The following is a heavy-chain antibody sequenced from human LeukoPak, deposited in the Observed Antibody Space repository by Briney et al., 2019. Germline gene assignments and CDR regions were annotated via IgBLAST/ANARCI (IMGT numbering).Heavy chain of an antibody. D-gene: IGHD2-2*01. V-gene: IGHV3-23*01. Sequence: GGSLRLSCAASGFTFGSYAMSRVRQAPGKGLEWVSAISGSGGSTYYADSVKGRFTISRDNSKNTLYLQMNSLRAEDTALYYCAKDCTSTNCYVDYWGQGTLVTVSS. J-gene: IGHJ4*02. CDR3: AKDCTSTNCYVDY. CDR1: GFTFGSYA. CDR2: ISGSGGST.